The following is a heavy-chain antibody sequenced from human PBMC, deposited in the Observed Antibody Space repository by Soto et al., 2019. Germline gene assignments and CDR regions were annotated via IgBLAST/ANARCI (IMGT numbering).Heavy chain of an antibody. V-gene: IGHV4-4*07. J-gene: IGHJ4*02. CDR2: IDNSGST. CDR1: GGSISNYF. D-gene: IGHD3-3*01. CDR3: ARGGLDFWRGPLDY. Sequence: SETLSLSCTVSGGSISNYFCNWIRQPAGKGLEWVGRIDNSGSTNYNPSLKSRITMSADTSRNQFSLKLNSVTAADTAVYYCARGGLDFWRGPLDYWGQGALVT.